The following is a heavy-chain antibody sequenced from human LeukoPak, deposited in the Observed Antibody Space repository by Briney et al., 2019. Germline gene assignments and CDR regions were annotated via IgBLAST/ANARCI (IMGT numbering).Heavy chain of an antibody. D-gene: IGHD3-22*01. CDR2: INHSGST. CDR3: ASMGDSRRYFDY. Sequence: SETLSLTCAVYGGSFSGYYWSWIRQPPGKGLEWIGEINHSGSTNYNPSLKSRVTISVDTSKNQFSLKLSSVTAADTAVYYCASMGDSRRYFDYWGQGTLVTVSS. CDR1: GGSFSGYY. V-gene: IGHV4-34*01. J-gene: IGHJ4*02.